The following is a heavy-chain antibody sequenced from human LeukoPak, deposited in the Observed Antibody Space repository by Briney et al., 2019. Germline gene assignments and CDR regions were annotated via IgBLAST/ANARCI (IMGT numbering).Heavy chain of an antibody. V-gene: IGHV3-23*01. J-gene: IGHJ3*02. CDR2: TSGSGDYT. CDR3: AKERIQLWPNSFDI. Sequence: PGGSLKLSCAASTFSFSRYAMSWDRQAPGKGLEWVSATSGSGDYTYYADSVKGRFTISRDNSKNTLYLQMNSLRAEDTAIYFCAKERIQLWPNSFDIWGQGTMVTVSS. CDR1: TFSFSRYA. D-gene: IGHD1-1*01.